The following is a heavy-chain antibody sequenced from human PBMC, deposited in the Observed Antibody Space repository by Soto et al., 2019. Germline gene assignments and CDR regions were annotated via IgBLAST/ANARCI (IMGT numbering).Heavy chain of an antibody. D-gene: IGHD2-8*01. CDR2: ISNDGRNK. J-gene: IGHJ4*02. CDR3: ARGQHGHDY. CDR1: GFTFSAYA. Sequence: QIHLVESGGGVVQPGRSLRLSCAASGFTFSAYAMHWVRQAPGKGLEWVAVISNDGRNKFYADSLKGRFTISRDNSRNSLFLQMDSLRPEDTAVFYCARGQHGHDYWGQGTLVTVSS. V-gene: IGHV3-30*04.